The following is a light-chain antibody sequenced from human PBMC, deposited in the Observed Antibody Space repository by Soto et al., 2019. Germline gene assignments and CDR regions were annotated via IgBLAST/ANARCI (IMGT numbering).Light chain of an antibody. V-gene: IGLV2-11*01. Sequence: QYALTQPRSVSGSPGQSVTISCTGTSSDVGGYNYVSWYQQHPGKAPKLMIYDVSKRPSGVPARFSSSMSGYTASLAISGLQADDEADDYCCSYAGSSMVFGGGTKVTVL. CDR3: CSYAGSSMV. CDR2: DVS. J-gene: IGLJ2*01. CDR1: SSDVGGYNY.